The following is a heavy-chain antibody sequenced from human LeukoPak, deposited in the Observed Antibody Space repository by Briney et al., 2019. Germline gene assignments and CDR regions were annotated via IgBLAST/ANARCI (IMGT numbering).Heavy chain of an antibody. D-gene: IGHD3-16*02. V-gene: IGHV4-34*01. J-gene: IGHJ5*02. Sequence: SETLSLTCAVYGGSFSGYYWSWIRQPPGKGLEWIGEINHSGSTNYNPFLKSRVTISVDTSKNQFSLKLSSVTAADTGVYYCARGGRPYDYIWGSYRSPYNWFDPWGQGTLVTVSS. CDR2: INHSGST. CDR1: GGSFSGYY. CDR3: ARGGRPYDYIWGSYRSPYNWFDP.